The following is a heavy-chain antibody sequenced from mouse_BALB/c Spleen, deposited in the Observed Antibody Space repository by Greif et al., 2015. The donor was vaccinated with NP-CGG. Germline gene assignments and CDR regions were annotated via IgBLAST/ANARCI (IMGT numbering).Heavy chain of an antibody. V-gene: IGHV14-4*02. CDR2: IDPENGDT. Sequence: EVKLQESGAELVRSGASVKLSCTASGFRVTDYYLHWVKQRPEQGLEWIGWIDPENGDTAYAPQFQGQAPMTADTSSNTAYRQLSSLTSEDTAVYYCNGYEWGAYWGQGTLVTVSA. CDR1: GFRVTDYY. CDR3: NGYEWGAY. J-gene: IGHJ3*01. D-gene: IGHD1-3*01.